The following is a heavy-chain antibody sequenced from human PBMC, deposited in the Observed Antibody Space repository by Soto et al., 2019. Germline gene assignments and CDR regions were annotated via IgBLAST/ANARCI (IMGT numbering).Heavy chain of an antibody. Sequence: GSLRLSCAASGFTFSSYAMHWVRQAPGKGLEWVAVISYDGSNKYYADSVKGRFTISRDNSKNTLYLQMNSLRAEDTAVYYCARDLRITMIVVVITHYYYYGMDVWGQGTTVTVSS. V-gene: IGHV3-30-3*01. J-gene: IGHJ6*02. D-gene: IGHD3-22*01. CDR3: ARDLRITMIVVVITHYYYYGMDV. CDR2: ISYDGSNK. CDR1: GFTFSSYA.